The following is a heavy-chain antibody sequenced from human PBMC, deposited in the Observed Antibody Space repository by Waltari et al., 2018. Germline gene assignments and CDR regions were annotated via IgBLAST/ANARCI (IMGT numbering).Heavy chain of an antibody. CDR2: IIPTLGIA. V-gene: IGHV1-69*02. CDR1: GGPFSSYP. Sequence: QVQLVQSGAEVKKPGSSAKVSCKASGGPFSSYPTSWVRQAPGQGLEWMGRIIPTLGIANYAQKFQGRVTITADKSTSTAYMELSSLRSEDTAVYYCAPEGGGYNSEGAFDIWGQGTMVTVSS. J-gene: IGHJ3*02. CDR3: APEGGGYNSEGAFDI. D-gene: IGHD5-12*01.